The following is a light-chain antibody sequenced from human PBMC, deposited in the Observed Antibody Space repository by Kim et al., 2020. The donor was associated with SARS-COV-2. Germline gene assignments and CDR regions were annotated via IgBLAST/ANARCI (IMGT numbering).Light chain of an antibody. CDR1: SLRNYF. V-gene: IGLV3-19*01. Sequence: AWGQTVRITCQGDSLRNYFASWYQQRPGQAPILVIYGKNSRPSGIPDRFSGSSSGSTASLTITGAQAEDEADYYCNSRDSNGNHLVFGGGTQLTV. CDR3: NSRDSNGNHLV. CDR2: GKN. J-gene: IGLJ2*01.